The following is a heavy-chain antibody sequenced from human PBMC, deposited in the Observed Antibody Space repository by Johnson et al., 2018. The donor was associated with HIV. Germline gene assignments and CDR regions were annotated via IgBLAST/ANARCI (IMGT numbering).Heavy chain of an antibody. Sequence: VQLVESGGGLLQPGGSLRLSCAASGFTFDDYAMHWVRQAPGKGLEWVSGISWNSGSIGYADSVKGRFTISRDNSKNTLYLQMNSLRAEDTAVYYCARDFGLFLGKDDAFDIWGQGTMVTVSS. V-gene: IGHV3-9*01. CDR2: ISWNSGSI. D-gene: IGHD7-27*01. CDR1: GFTFDDYA. CDR3: ARDFGLFLGKDDAFDI. J-gene: IGHJ3*02.